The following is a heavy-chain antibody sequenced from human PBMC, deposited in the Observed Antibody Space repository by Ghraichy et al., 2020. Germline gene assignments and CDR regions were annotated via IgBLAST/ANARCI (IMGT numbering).Heavy chain of an antibody. J-gene: IGHJ4*02. Sequence: GGSLRLSCAASGFTFSSYSMNWVRQAPGKGLEWVSSISSSSSYIYYADSVKGRFTISRDNAKNSLYLQMNSLRAEDTAVYYCAREPPSAVAGTIDYWGQGTLVTVSS. CDR3: AREPPSAVAGTIDY. V-gene: IGHV3-21*01. CDR1: GFTFSSYS. CDR2: ISSSSSYI. D-gene: IGHD6-19*01.